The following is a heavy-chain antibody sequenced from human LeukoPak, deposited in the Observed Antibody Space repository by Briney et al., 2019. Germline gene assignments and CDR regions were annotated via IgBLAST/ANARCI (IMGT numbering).Heavy chain of an antibody. V-gene: IGHV3-30-3*01. CDR2: ILYDGSNK. J-gene: IGHJ4*02. D-gene: IGHD2-8*01. CDR3: ARGEFNGLDY. Sequence: GGSLRLSCAASGFXFSSYAMHWVRQAPGKGLEWVAVILYDGSNKYYADSVKGRFTISRDNSKNTLYLQMNSLRPEDTAVYYCARGEFNGLDYWGQGTPVTVSS. CDR1: GFXFSSYA.